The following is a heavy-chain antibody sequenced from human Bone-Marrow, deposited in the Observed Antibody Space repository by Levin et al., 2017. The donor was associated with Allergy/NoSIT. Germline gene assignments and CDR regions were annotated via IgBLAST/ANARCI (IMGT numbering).Heavy chain of an antibody. CDR2: INPNNGGT. J-gene: IGHJ6*02. CDR1: GYSFSGHY. Sequence: GESLKISCKASGYSFSGHYVYWVRQAPGQGPEWMGWINPNNGGTTFAQRFRGRVTLTRDTSLTTFYMQLNSLTFDDTAVYYCARDGPQHDFWSGRNVAFLYYAMDVWGQGTTVTVSS. V-gene: IGHV1-2*02. CDR3: ARDGPQHDFWSGRNVAFLYYAMDV. D-gene: IGHD3-3*01.